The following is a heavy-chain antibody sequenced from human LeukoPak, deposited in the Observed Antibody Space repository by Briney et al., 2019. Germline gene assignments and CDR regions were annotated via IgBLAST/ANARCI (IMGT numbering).Heavy chain of an antibody. CDR3: ARLGGALFTYYYDSSGYYYGVFDY. Sequence: SETLSLTCTVSGGSISSSSYYWGWIRQPPGKGLEWIGSIYYSGSTYYNPSLKSRVTISVDTSKNQFSLKLSSVTAADTAAYYCARLGGALFTYYYDSSGYYYGVFDYWGQGTLVTVSS. J-gene: IGHJ4*02. V-gene: IGHV4-39*01. D-gene: IGHD3-22*01. CDR2: IYYSGST. CDR1: GGSISSSSYY.